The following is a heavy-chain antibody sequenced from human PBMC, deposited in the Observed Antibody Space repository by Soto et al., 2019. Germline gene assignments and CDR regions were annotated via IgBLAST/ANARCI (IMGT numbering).Heavy chain of an antibody. CDR3: ARMASAGTLNWFDP. Sequence: QVQLVQSGAEVKEPGASVRVSCKASGYTFINFDITWVRQATGQGLEWMGWMNPGSGKTGYANKFPGRVTMTRDASTGTAHLELSSLTSEDTAVYYCARMASAGTLNWFDPWGQGTLVTVSS. V-gene: IGHV1-8*02. D-gene: IGHD6-13*01. J-gene: IGHJ5*02. CDR1: GYTFINFD. CDR2: MNPGSGKT.